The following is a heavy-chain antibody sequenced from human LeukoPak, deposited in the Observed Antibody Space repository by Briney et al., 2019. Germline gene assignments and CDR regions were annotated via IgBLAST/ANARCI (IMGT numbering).Heavy chain of an antibody. CDR2: ISWNNDSI. Sequence: GGSLRLSCAASGFTFDDYAMHWVRQAPGKGLEWVSGISWNNDSIGYADSVKGRFTISRDNAKNSLYLQMNSLRAEDTALYYCAKGSFTVTYTSFDYWGQGTLATVSS. D-gene: IGHD4-11*01. CDR3: AKGSFTVTYTSFDY. V-gene: IGHV3-9*01. J-gene: IGHJ4*02. CDR1: GFTFDDYA.